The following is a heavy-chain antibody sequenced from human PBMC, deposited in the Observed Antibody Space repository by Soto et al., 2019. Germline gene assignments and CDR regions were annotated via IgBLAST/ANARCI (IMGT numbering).Heavy chain of an antibody. V-gene: IGHV5-51*01. J-gene: IGHJ6*02. CDR1: GYSFTTYW. CDR2: IYPGDSDT. Sequence: PGESLNISCKASGYSFTTYWIGWVRQMPGKGLEWMGLIYPGDSDTRYSPSFQGQVTIPADKSISTAYLQWSSLKASDSAIDYCARLSNGLDVWGQGTTVTVSS. CDR3: ARLSNGLDV.